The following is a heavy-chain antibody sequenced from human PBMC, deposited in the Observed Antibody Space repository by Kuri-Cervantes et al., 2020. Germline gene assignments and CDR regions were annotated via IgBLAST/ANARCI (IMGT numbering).Heavy chain of an antibody. CDR2: IIPIFGTA. J-gene: IGHJ4*02. CDR3: ARLETEGSVVVVPHDY. Sequence: SVKVSCKASGGTFSSYAISWVRQAPGQGLEWMGGIIPIFGTANYAQKFQGRVTITADESTSTAYMELSSLRSEDTAVYYCARLETEGSVVVVPHDYWGQGTLVTVSS. V-gene: IGHV1-69*13. CDR1: GGTFSSYA. D-gene: IGHD2-2*01.